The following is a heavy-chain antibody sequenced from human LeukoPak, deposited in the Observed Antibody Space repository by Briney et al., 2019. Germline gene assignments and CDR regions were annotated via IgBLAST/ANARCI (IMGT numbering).Heavy chain of an antibody. CDR2: IWYDGSNK. CDR1: GFTFSSYG. Sequence: GGSLRLSCAASGFTFSSYGMHWVRQAPGKGLEWVAVIWYDGSNKYYADSVKGRFTISRDNSKNTLYLQMNSLRAEDTAVYYCARMGLAAAGIIAWGQGTLVTVSS. CDR3: ARMGLAAAGIIA. J-gene: IGHJ4*02. V-gene: IGHV3-33*08. D-gene: IGHD6-13*01.